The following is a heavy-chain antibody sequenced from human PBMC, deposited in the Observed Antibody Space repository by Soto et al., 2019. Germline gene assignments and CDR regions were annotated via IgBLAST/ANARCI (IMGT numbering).Heavy chain of an antibody. CDR2: ISYTGRA. J-gene: IGHJ4*02. CDR1: GGSLSGSY. CDR3: STRGGWLQNSNLRGLYFDY. D-gene: IGHD6-19*01. V-gene: IGHV4-59*01. Sequence: SETLSLTCSVSGGSLSGSYCSWIRQSPGKGLEWIAPISYTGRATYNPSLKSRATISFDTSDNQFSLKLTSLTTADTAAASCSTRGGWLQNSNLRGLYFDYWGQGAQVTVSS.